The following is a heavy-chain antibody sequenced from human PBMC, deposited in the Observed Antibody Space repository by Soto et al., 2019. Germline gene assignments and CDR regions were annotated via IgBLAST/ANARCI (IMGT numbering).Heavy chain of an antibody. Sequence: ASVKVSCKASGYTFTGYYMHWVRQAPGQGLEWMGWINPNSGGTNYAQKFQGWVTMTRDTSISTAYMELSRLRSDDTAVYYCARSKDVPMVYATTNNWFDPWGQGTQVTVSS. V-gene: IGHV1-2*04. CDR2: INPNSGGT. J-gene: IGHJ5*02. CDR1: GYTFTGYY. D-gene: IGHD2-8*01. CDR3: ARSKDVPMVYATTNNWFDP.